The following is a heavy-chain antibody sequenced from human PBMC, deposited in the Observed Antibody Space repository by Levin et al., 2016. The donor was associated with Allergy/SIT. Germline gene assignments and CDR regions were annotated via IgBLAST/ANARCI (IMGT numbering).Heavy chain of an antibody. Sequence: SLKISCAASGFTFDDYAMHWVRQAPGKGLEWVSGISWNSGSIGYADSVKGRFTISRDNAKNSLYLQMNSLRAEDTALYYCAKTMATTNYYYYYGMDVWGQGTTVTVSS. V-gene: IGHV3-9*01. J-gene: IGHJ6*02. CDR2: ISWNSGSI. D-gene: IGHD5-24*01. CDR3: AKTMATTNYYYYYGMDV. CDR1: GFTFDDYA.